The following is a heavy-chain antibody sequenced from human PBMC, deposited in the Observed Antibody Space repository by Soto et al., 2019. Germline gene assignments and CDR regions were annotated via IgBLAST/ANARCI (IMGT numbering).Heavy chain of an antibody. CDR3: ASTRGFSSGRGFDY. D-gene: IGHD2-8*02. V-gene: IGHV3-30-3*01. J-gene: IGHJ4*02. CDR1: GFTFSSFA. CDR2: ISDDGSDE. Sequence: GGSLRLSCAVSGFTFSSFAMHWVRQTPVKGLEWVAVISDDGSDEYYADSVKGRFTISRDNSKSTLFLQMNSLRPDDSAVYYCASTRGFSSGRGFDYWGQGTLVTVYS.